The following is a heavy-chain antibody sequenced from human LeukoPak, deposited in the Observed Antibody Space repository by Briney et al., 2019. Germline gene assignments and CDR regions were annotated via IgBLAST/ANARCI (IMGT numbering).Heavy chain of an antibody. CDR2: IKSKTDGGTT. CDR3: TTDLTITRKDDDLGSVGATKLFDY. D-gene: IGHD1-26*01. V-gene: IGHV3-15*01. Sequence: PGGSLRLSCAASGFTFSIYSMNWVRQAPGKGLEWVGRIKSKTDGGTTDYAAPVKGRFTISRDDSKNTLYLQMNSLKTEDTAVYYCTTDLTITRKDDDLGSVGATKLFDYWGQGTLVTVSS. J-gene: IGHJ4*02. CDR1: GFTFSIYS.